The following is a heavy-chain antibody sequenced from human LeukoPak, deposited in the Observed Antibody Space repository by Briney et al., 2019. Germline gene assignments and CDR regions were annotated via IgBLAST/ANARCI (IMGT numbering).Heavy chain of an antibody. Sequence: GGSLRLSCAASGFTFSSYGMHWVRQAPGKGLEWVAVIWYDGSNKYYADSVKGRFTISRDNSKSTLYLQMNSLRAEDTAVYYCARDGVSVAYYYDSSGYFWFDPWGQGTLVTVSS. D-gene: IGHD3-22*01. J-gene: IGHJ5*02. CDR2: IWYDGSNK. CDR1: GFTFSSYG. V-gene: IGHV3-33*01. CDR3: ARDGVSVAYYYDSSGYFWFDP.